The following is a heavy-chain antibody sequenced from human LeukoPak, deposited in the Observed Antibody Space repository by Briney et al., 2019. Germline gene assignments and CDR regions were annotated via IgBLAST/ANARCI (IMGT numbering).Heavy chain of an antibody. V-gene: IGHV1-8*03. CDR3: ARDPVRNTYYYDSSGYSY. Sequence: ASVKVSCKASGYTFTSYDINWVRQATGQGLEWMGWMNPNSGNTGYAQKFQGRVTITRNTSISTAYMELRSLRSDDTAVYYCARDPVRNTYYYDSSGYSYWGQGTLVTVSS. CDR1: GYTFTSYD. J-gene: IGHJ4*02. CDR2: MNPNSGNT. D-gene: IGHD3-22*01.